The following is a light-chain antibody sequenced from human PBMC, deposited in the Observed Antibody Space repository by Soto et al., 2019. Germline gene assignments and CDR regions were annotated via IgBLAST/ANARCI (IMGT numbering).Light chain of an antibody. V-gene: IGLV2-8*01. CDR2: EVS. CDR1: SSDVGGYNY. Sequence: QSALTQPPSASGSPGQSVTLSCTGTSSDVGGYNYVSWYQHHPGKAPKLMIYEVSKRPSGVPDRFSGSKSGNSASLTVSGLQAEYEADYYCSSYAGSNNYVFGTGTKLTVL. J-gene: IGLJ1*01. CDR3: SSYAGSNNYV.